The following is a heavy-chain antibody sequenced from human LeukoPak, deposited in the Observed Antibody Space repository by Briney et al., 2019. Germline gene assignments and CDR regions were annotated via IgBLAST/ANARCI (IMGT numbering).Heavy chain of an antibody. J-gene: IGHJ4*02. D-gene: IGHD3-10*01. Sequence: ASVKVSCKASGYTFTGYYMHWVRQAPGQGLEWMGWINPNSGGTNYAQKFQGRVTMTRDTSISTAYMELGRLRSDDTAVYYCARSRTGSGFLFDYWGQGTLVTVSS. CDR3: ARSRTGSGFLFDY. V-gene: IGHV1-2*02. CDR1: GYTFTGYY. CDR2: INPNSGGT.